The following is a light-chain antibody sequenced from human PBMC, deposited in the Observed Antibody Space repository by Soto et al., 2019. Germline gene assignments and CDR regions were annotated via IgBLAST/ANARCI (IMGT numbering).Light chain of an antibody. V-gene: IGKV1-9*01. CDR1: QGIRSY. CDR2: GAS. CDR3: QQLNIFPPLFT. J-gene: IGKJ3*01. Sequence: DIQLTQSPFFLSASVGDRVTITCRASQGIRSYLAWYQQRPGKAPELLLYGASTLRTGVASRFSGSGSGTEFTLTISSLQPEDFATYFCQQLNIFPPLFTFGPGTKVDIK.